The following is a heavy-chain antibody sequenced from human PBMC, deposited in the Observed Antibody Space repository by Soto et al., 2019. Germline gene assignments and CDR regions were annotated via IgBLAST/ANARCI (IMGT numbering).Heavy chain of an antibody. CDR2: IYYSGST. D-gene: IGHD3-10*01. Sequence: SETLSLTCTVSGGSISSGGYSWTWIRQHPGKGLEWIGYIYYSGSTYYKPSLKSRVTISVDTSKNQLSLKLSSVTAADTAVYYCARTRGGPYYYGSGSYYYFDYWGQGTLVTSPQ. V-gene: IGHV4-31*03. CDR3: ARTRGGPYYYGSGSYYYFDY. J-gene: IGHJ4*02. CDR1: GGSISSGGYS.